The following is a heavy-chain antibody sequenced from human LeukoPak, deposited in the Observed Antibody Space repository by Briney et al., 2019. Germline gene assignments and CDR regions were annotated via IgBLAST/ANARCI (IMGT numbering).Heavy chain of an antibody. D-gene: IGHD6-13*01. V-gene: IGHV1-69*05. J-gene: IGHJ4*02. CDR3: ARVGHSSSGPFDY. CDR2: IIPIFGTA. CDR1: GYTFTSYY. Sequence: SVKVPCKASGYTFTSYYMHWVRQAPGQGLEWMGGIIPIFGTANYAQKFQGRVTITTDESTSTAYMELSSLRSEDTAVYYCARVGHSSSGPFDYWGQGTLVTVSS.